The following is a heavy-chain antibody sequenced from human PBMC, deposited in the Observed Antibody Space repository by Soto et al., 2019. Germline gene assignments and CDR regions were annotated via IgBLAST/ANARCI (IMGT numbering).Heavy chain of an antibody. V-gene: IGHV4-30-4*01. J-gene: IGHJ6*02. Sequence: QVQLQESGPGLVKPSQTLSITCTVSGGSINNGDYYWSWIRQPPGKGLEWIGYMYYSGNTYYNPSLKSRGTISIDTSKNQFSLKLRSVTVADPAVYFCAREGIGYCKRTSFHGVDVWGQGTTVIVSS. CDR3: AREGIGYCKRTSFHGVDV. CDR1: GGSINNGDYY. D-gene: IGHD2-2*01. CDR2: MYYSGNT.